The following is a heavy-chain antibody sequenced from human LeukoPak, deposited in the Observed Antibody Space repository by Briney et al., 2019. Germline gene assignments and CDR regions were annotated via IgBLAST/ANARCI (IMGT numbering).Heavy chain of an antibody. CDR1: GFTVSSNY. D-gene: IGHD1-20*01. Sequence: GGSLRLSCAASGFTVSSNYMSWVRQAPGKGLEWVSVIYSGGSTYYADSVKGRFTISRDNSKNTLYLQMSSLRAEDTAVYYCARDRRNWKARYYYGMDVWGQGTTVTVSS. CDR3: ARDRRNWKARYYYGMDV. CDR2: IYSGGST. V-gene: IGHV3-66*01. J-gene: IGHJ6*02.